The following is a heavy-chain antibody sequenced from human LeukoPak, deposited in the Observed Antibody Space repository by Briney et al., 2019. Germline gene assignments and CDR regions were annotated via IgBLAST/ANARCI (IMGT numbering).Heavy chain of an antibody. V-gene: IGHV4-34*01. CDR2: INHSGST. Sequence: SETLSLTCAVYGGSFSGYYWSWIRQPPGKGLEWIGEINHSGSTNYNPSLKSRVTISVDTSKNQFSLKLSSVTAADTAVYYCASFVGGVGLDPWGQGTLVTVSS. CDR3: ASFVGGVGLDP. J-gene: IGHJ5*02. CDR1: GGSFSGYY. D-gene: IGHD3-16*01.